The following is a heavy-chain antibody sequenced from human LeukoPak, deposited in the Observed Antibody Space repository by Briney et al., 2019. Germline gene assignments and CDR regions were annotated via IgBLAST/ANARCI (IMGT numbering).Heavy chain of an antibody. CDR2: IYTSGST. CDR1: GGSISSYY. J-gene: IGHJ4*02. Sequence: SETLSLTCTVSGGSISSYYWSWIRQPAGKGLEWIGRIYTSGSTNYNPSLKSRVTMSVDTSKNQFSLKLSSVTAADTTVYYCARDRVTIFGVVIIRRGYWGQGTLVTVSS. V-gene: IGHV4-4*07. CDR3: ARDRVTIFGVVIIRRGY. D-gene: IGHD3-3*01.